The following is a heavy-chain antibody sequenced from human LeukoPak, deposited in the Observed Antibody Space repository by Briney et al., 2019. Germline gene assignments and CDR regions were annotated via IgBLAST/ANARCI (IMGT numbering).Heavy chain of an antibody. CDR3: ARGYLGYGYQEDHFDY. V-gene: IGHV4-59*10. J-gene: IGHJ4*02. CDR2: IYTSGST. D-gene: IGHD5-18*01. Sequence: SETLSLTCAVYGGSFSGYYWSWIRQPAGKGLEWIGRIYTSGSTNYNPSLKSRVTISVDTSKNQFSLKLSSVTAADTAVYYCARGYLGYGYQEDHFDYWGQGTLVTVSS. CDR1: GGSFSGYY.